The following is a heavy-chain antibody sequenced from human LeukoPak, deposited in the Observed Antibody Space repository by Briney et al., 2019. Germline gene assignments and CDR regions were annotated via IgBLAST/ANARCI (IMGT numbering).Heavy chain of an antibody. J-gene: IGHJ6*03. D-gene: IGHD6-13*01. CDR1: GGSFSGYY. V-gene: IGHV4-34*01. CDR3: ARVGRSSWLRVHYYYYMDV. Sequence: SETLSLTCAVYGGSFSGYYWSWIRQPPGKGLEWIGEINHSGSTNYNPSLKSRVTISVDTSKNQFSLKLSSVTAADTAVYYCARVGRSSWLRVHYYYYMDVWGKGTTVTVSS. CDR2: INHSGST.